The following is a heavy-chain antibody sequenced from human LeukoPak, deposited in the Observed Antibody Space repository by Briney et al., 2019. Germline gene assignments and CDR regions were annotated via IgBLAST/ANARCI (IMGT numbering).Heavy chain of an antibody. D-gene: IGHD3-10*01. CDR1: GGSISSYY. CDR3: ARRTMVRGAPDY. CDR2: IYYSGST. V-gene: IGHV4-59*01. J-gene: IGHJ4*02. Sequence: ASETLSLTCTASGGSISSYYWSWIRQPPGKGLEWIGYIYYSGSTNYSPSLRSRVTISVDTSKNQFSLRLSSVTAADTAVYYCARRTMVRGAPDYWGQGTLVTVSS.